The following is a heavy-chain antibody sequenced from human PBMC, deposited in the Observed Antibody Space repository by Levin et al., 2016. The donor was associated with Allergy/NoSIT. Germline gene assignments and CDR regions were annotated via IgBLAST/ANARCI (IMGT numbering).Heavy chain of an antibody. CDR2: TSTNGAIT. Sequence: WIRQPPGKGLEYVAATSTNGAITSYADSMKGRFTISRDNTKNTVYLQMSSLRAEDTAVYYCVKDAVTGNGIFDAFDIWGQGTMVTVSS. D-gene: IGHD2-21*02. V-gene: IGHV3-64D*06. J-gene: IGHJ3*02. CDR3: VKDAVTGNGIFDAFDI.